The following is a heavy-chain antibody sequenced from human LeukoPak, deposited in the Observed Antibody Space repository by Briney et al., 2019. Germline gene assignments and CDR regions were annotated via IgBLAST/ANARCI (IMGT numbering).Heavy chain of an antibody. CDR1: GFTFSSYA. V-gene: IGHV3-23*01. CDR3: AKGSRVYYDSTGYYSHLDY. D-gene: IGHD3-22*01. CDR2: ISGSGDST. Sequence: GGSLRLSCAASGFTFSSYAMTWVRQAPGKGLEWVSTISGSGDSTYYADSVKGRFTISRDNSKNTLYLQMNSLRADDTAVYYCAKGSRVYYDSTGYYSHLDYWGQGTLVTVSS. J-gene: IGHJ4*02.